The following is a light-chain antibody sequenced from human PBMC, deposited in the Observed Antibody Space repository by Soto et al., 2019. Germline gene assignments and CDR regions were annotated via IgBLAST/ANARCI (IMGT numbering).Light chain of an antibody. CDR2: AAS. J-gene: IGKJ2*01. V-gene: IGKV1-39*01. Sequence: DIPMTQSPSSLSASVGDRVTITCRASQSISSYLNWYQQKPGKAPKLLLYAASSLQSGVPSRFSGSGSGTHFTHTISRLQPEDFAIDYCQHSYSTPYPFGQATQLEIK. CDR1: QSISSY. CDR3: QHSYSTPYP.